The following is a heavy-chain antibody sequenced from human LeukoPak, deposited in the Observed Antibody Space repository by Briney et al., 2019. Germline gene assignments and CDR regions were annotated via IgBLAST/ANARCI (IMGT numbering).Heavy chain of an antibody. D-gene: IGHD3-3*01. Sequence: GRSLRLSCTASGFTFTNYGMHWVRQAPGKGLAWVATISYDGGDQHYVDTVKGRFTISRDNSKNTVHLQMNSLRLEDTAVYYCAKVRDKCDFWSGSHQGMDVWGQGTTVIVSS. J-gene: IGHJ6*02. CDR1: GFTFTNYG. CDR3: AKVRDKCDFWSGSHQGMDV. V-gene: IGHV3-30*18. CDR2: ISYDGGDQ.